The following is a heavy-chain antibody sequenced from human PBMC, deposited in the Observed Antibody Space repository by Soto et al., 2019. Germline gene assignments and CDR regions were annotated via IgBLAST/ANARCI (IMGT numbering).Heavy chain of an antibody. CDR1: GFTFSSYA. D-gene: IGHD2-15*01. CDR2: ISSNGGST. V-gene: IGHV3-64*01. J-gene: IGHJ1*01. Sequence: ESGGGLVQPGGSLRLSCAASGFTFSSYAMHWVRQAPGKGLEYVSAISSNGGSTYYANSVKGRFTISRDNSKNTLYLQMGSLRAEDMAVYYCARGPHRYCSGGSCYSDIQHWGQGTLVTVSS. CDR3: ARGPHRYCSGGSCYSDIQH.